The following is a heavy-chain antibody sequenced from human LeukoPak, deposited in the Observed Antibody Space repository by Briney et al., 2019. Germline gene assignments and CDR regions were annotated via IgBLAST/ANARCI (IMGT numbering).Heavy chain of an antibody. V-gene: IGHV4-59*12. Sequence: PSETLSLTCTVSGGSISSYYWSWIRQPPGKGLEWIGYIYYSGSTNYNPSLKSRVTISVDTSKNQFSLKLSSVTAADTAVYYCARDPSITIFGVGEGYFDYWGQGTLVTVSS. CDR2: IYYSGST. D-gene: IGHD3-3*01. CDR1: GGSISSYY. J-gene: IGHJ4*02. CDR3: ARDPSITIFGVGEGYFDY.